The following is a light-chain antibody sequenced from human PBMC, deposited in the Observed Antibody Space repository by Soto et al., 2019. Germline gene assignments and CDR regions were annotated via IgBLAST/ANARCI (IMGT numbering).Light chain of an antibody. CDR3: EQYGISVT. J-gene: IGKJ4*01. CDR2: GAS. V-gene: IGKV3-20*01. Sequence: EIVLTQSPGTLSLSPGERATLSCRASKSVSSGFLAWYQQKPGQAPRLLIYGASSRATGIPDRFSGSGSGTDFTLTISRLEPEDFAVYYCEQYGISVTFGGGTKVEI. CDR1: KSVSSGF.